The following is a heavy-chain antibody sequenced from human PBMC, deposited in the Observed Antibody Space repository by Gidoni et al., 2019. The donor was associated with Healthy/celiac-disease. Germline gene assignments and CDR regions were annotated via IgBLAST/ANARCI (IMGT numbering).Heavy chain of an antibody. D-gene: IGHD2-15*01. Sequence: QVQLVQSGAEVKKPGSSVKVSCKASGGPFSSYAISWVRQAPGQGLEWMGGIIPIYGTANYAQKFQGRVTITADESTSTAYMELSSLRSEDTAVYYCARGGVVAATYYYYYMDVWGKGTTVTVSS. J-gene: IGHJ6*03. V-gene: IGHV1-69*01. CDR1: GGPFSSYA. CDR3: ARGGVVAATYYYYYMDV. CDR2: IIPIYGTA.